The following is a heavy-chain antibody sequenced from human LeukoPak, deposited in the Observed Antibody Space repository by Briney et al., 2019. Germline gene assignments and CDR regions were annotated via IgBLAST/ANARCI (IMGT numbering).Heavy chain of an antibody. V-gene: IGHV3-66*02. D-gene: IGHD3-10*01. CDR3: ARDGNSYSFAY. CDR2: IYSGGST. CDR1: GFTVSTDY. J-gene: IGHJ4*02. Sequence: GGSLRLSCAASGFTVSTDYVSWVRQAPGKGLEWASVIYSGGSTYYADSVKGRFTISRDNSKNTLYLQMNSLRTEDTAIYYCARDGNSYSFAYWGQGSLVTVSS.